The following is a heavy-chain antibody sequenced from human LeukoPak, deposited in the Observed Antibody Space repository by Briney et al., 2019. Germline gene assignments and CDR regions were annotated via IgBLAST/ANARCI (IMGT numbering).Heavy chain of an antibody. Sequence: GGSLRLPCVVSGISLSNYAMSWVRQAPGKGLEWVSSVSSRSTYIYYADSVKGRFTISRDNVKNSMYLQMNSLRAEDTAVYYCARGIQLWYTDYWGQGTLVTVSS. CDR3: ARGIQLWYTDY. CDR1: GISLSNYA. D-gene: IGHD5-18*01. CDR2: VSSRSTYI. V-gene: IGHV3-21*01. J-gene: IGHJ4*02.